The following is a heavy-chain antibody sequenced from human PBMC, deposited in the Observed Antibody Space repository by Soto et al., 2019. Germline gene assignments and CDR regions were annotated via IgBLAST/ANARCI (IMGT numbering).Heavy chain of an antibody. CDR3: AKVRGVFWGAFDI. D-gene: IGHD6-6*01. CDR2: ISWNSGSI. V-gene: IGHV3-9*01. J-gene: IGHJ3*02. Sequence: GGSLRLSCAAPGFTFDDYAMHWVRQAPGKGLEWVSGISWNSGSIGYADSVKGRFTISRDNAKNSLYLQMNSLRAEDTALYYCAKVRGVFWGAFDIWGQGTMVTVSS. CDR1: GFTFDDYA.